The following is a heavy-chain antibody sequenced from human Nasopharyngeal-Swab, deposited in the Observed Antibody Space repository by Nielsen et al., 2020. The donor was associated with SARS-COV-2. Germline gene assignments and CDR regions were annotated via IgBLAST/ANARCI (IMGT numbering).Heavy chain of an antibody. CDR3: ARGHRGYSGYDYYYYYMDV. V-gene: IGHV1-8*01. J-gene: IGHJ6*03. Sequence: WVRQAPGQGLEWMGWMNPNSGNTGYAQKFQGRVTMTRNISISTAYMELSSLRSEDTAVYYCARGHRGYSGYDYYYYYMDVWGKGTTVTVSS. CDR2: MNPNSGNT. D-gene: IGHD5-12*01.